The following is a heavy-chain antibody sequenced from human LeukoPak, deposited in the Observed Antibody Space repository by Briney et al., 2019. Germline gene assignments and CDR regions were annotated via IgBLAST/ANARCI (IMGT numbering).Heavy chain of an antibody. Sequence: ASVKVSCTASGYTFTSYGISWVRQAPGQGLEWMGWISAYNVNTNYAQKLQGRVTMTTDTSTSTAYMELRSLRSDDTAVYYCARDEKGEGYYYDSSGYPDAFDIWGQGTMVTVSS. CDR2: ISAYNVNT. CDR1: GYTFTSYG. J-gene: IGHJ3*02. CDR3: ARDEKGEGYYYDSSGYPDAFDI. D-gene: IGHD3-22*01. V-gene: IGHV1-18*01.